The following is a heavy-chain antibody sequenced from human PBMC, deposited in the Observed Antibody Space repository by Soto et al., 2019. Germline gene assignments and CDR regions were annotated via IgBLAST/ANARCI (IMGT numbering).Heavy chain of an antibody. D-gene: IGHD3-10*01. Sequence: GGSLRLSCAASGFTFSSYGMHWVRQAPGKGLEWVAVIWYDGSNKYYADSVKGRFTISRDNSKNTLYLQMNSLRAEDTAVYYCARYRITMVRELNWFDPWGQGTLVTVPQ. CDR1: GFTFSSYG. CDR3: ARYRITMVRELNWFDP. J-gene: IGHJ5*02. V-gene: IGHV3-33*01. CDR2: IWYDGSNK.